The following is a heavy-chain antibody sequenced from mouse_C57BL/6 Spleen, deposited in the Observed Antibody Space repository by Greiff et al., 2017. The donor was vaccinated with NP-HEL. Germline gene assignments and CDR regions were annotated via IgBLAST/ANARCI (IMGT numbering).Heavy chain of an antibody. CDR1: GYTFTSYW. D-gene: IGHD1-1*01. CDR3: TRSPPYYYGSSYNLGC. J-gene: IGHJ2*01. Sequence: VHVKQSGTVLARPGASVKMSCKTSGYTFTSYWMHWVKQRPGQGLEWIGAIYPGNSDTSYNQKFKGKAKLTAVTSASTAYMELSSLTHEDSAVYYCTRSPPYYYGSSYNLGCWGQGTTLTSAS. CDR2: IYPGNSDT. V-gene: IGHV1-5*01.